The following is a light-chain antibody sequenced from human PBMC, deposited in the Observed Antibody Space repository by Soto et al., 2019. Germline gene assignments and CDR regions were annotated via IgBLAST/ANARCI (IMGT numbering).Light chain of an antibody. Sequence: QAVVTQEPSFSVSPGGTVTLTCGLSSGPVFASSYPNWYQQTPGQAPRTLIFNTNTRSSGVPDRFSGSMLGDKAALTITGAQADDDSYYYCLLYLGGGIWVFGGGTQLTVL. CDR2: NTN. J-gene: IGLJ3*02. V-gene: IGLV8-61*01. CDR3: LLYLGGGIWV. CDR1: SGPVFASSY.